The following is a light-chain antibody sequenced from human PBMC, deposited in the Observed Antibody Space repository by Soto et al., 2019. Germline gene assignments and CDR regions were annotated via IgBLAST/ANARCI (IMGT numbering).Light chain of an antibody. CDR1: SSDIGSYNR. V-gene: IGLV2-18*02. J-gene: IGLJ3*02. Sequence: QSALTQPPSVSGSPGQSVTISCIGTSSDIGSYNRVSWHQQSPGTAPKLIVYEVTNRPSGVAGRFSGSKSGNTASLTISGLQAEDEADYYCTSYTTRTALVFGGGTKVTVL. CDR2: EVT. CDR3: TSYTTRTALV.